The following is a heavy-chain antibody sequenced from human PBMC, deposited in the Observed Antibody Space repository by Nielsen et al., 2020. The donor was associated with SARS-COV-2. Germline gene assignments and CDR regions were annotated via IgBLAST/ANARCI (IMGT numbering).Heavy chain of an antibody. J-gene: IGHJ4*02. CDR3: ARDRGPYVSGSLPPDY. V-gene: IGHV1-18*01. CDR2: ISAYNGNT. D-gene: IGHD3-10*01. Sequence: ASVKVSCKASGYTFTSYGISWVRQAPGQGLEWMGWISAYNGNTNYAQKLQGRVTMTTDTSTSTAYMELRSLRSDDTAVYYCARDRGPYVSGSLPPDYWGQGTLVTVSS. CDR1: GYTFTSYG.